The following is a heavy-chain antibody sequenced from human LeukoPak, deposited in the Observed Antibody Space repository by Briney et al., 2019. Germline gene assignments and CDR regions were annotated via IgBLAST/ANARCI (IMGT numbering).Heavy chain of an antibody. Sequence: ASVKVSCKVSGYTLTELSMHWVRQTPGKGLEWMGGFDPEDGETIYAQKFQGRVTMTEDTSTDTAYMELSSLRSEDTAVYYCATSLVPDSSGYYQNWFDHWGQGTLVTVSS. V-gene: IGHV1-24*01. D-gene: IGHD3-22*01. CDR3: ATSLVPDSSGYYQNWFDH. J-gene: IGHJ5*02. CDR2: FDPEDGET. CDR1: GYTLTELS.